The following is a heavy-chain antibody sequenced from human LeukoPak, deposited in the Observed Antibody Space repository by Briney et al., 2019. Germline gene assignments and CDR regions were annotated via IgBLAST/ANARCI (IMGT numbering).Heavy chain of an antibody. CDR2: ISFDGGNE. CDR3: AREGDSSGWYLGLYFDY. Sequence: GGSLRLSCVASGFTFSRYDMHWVRQAPGKGLQWVAVISFDGGNEIYADSVKGRFTISRDNSKNTLSLEMDSLRSDDTAVYYCAREGDSSGWYLGLYFDYWGQGTLVTVSS. CDR1: GFTFSRYD. V-gene: IGHV3-30-3*01. J-gene: IGHJ4*02. D-gene: IGHD6-19*01.